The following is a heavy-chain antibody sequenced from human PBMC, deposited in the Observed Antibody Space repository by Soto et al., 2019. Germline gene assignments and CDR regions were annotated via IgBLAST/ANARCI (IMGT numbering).Heavy chain of an antibody. Sequence: GGSLSLSCAASGFTFNSYSMNWVRQAPGKGLEWVSSISSSSTFIYDADSVKGRFSISRDNAKNSLFLQMNSLRAEDTAAYFCAIGRHTGYSSYGIDVCGQGTTVTV. CDR1: GFTFNSYS. CDR2: ISSSSTFI. CDR3: AIGRHTGYSSYGIDV. V-gene: IGHV3-21*01. J-gene: IGHJ6*02. D-gene: IGHD1-1*01.